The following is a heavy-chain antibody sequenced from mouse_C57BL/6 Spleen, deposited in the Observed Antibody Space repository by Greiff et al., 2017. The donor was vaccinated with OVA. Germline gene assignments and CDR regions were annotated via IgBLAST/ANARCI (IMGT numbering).Heavy chain of an antibody. D-gene: IGHD1-1*01. J-gene: IGHJ1*03. CDR3: ARWAVVATDWYFDV. CDR1: GYTFTDYN. V-gene: IGHV1-18*01. Sequence: VQLQQSGPELVKPGASVKIPCKASGYTFTDYNMDWVKQSHGKSLEWIGDINPNNGGTIYNQKFKGKATLTVDKSSSTAYMELRSLTSEDTAVYYCARWAVVATDWYFDVWGTGTTVTVSS. CDR2: INPNNGGT.